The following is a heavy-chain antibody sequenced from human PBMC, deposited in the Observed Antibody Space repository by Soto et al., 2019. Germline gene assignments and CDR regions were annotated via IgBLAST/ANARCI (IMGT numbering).Heavy chain of an antibody. CDR2: IVVGSGNT. Sequence: SVTVSCKASGFTFTSSAVQWVRQARGQRLEWIGWIVVGSGNTNYTQKFQERVTITRDMSTSTAYMELSSLRSEDTAVYYCAAEGYCSSTSCPSYYYYGMDVWGQGTTVTVSS. J-gene: IGHJ6*02. D-gene: IGHD2-2*01. V-gene: IGHV1-58*01. CDR1: GFTFTSSA. CDR3: AAEGYCSSTSCPSYYYYGMDV.